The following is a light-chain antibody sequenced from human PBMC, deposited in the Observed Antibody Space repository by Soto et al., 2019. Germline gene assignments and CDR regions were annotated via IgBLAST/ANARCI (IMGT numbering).Light chain of an antibody. V-gene: IGKV1-33*01. Sequence: DIPMTQSPPSLSASVGDRVTITCQASQNINNYLNWYQQKPGKAPKLLIYDASNLETGVTSRFSGGRSGTDFTFTISSLRPEDIATYYCQQYDDIPYTFGQGTKLEIK. CDR1: QNINNY. CDR2: DAS. CDR3: QQYDDIPYT. J-gene: IGKJ2*01.